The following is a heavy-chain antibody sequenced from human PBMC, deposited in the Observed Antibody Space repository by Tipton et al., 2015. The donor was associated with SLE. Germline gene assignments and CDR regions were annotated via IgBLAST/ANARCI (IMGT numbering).Heavy chain of an antibody. V-gene: IGHV4-34*01. CDR2: INHSGST. Sequence: TLSLTCAVYGGSFSGYYWSWIRQPPGKGLEWIGEINHSGSTNYNPSLKSRVTISVDTSKNQFSLKLSSVTAADTAVYYCARLTRGNSSDDYWGQGTLVTVSS. J-gene: IGHJ4*02. CDR1: GGSFSGYY. CDR3: ARLTRGNSSDDY. D-gene: IGHD6-6*01.